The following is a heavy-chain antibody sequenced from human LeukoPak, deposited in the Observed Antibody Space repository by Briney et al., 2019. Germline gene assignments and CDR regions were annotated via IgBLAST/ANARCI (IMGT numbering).Heavy chain of an antibody. D-gene: IGHD3-10*01. J-gene: IGHJ4*02. Sequence: SETLSLTCTVSGGSISSSSYYWGWIRQPPGKGLEWIGSIYYSGSTYYNPSLKSRVTISVDTSKNQFSLKLSSVTAADTAVYYCARESNYYGSGSYYWGQGTLVTVSS. V-gene: IGHV4-39*07. CDR2: IYYSGST. CDR1: GGSISSSSYY. CDR3: ARESNYYGSGSYY.